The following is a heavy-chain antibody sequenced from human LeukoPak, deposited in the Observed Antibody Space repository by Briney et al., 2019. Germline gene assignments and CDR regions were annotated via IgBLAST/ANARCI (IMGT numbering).Heavy chain of an antibody. CDR3: ARHFRDAYNRRFNY. V-gene: IGHV5-51*01. Sequence: GESLKISCKGSGYSFISYWIAWVRQIPGKGLEWMGSVYPGDSDTTYSPSFQGQVTISADKSISTAYVQWSSLRASDTAMYFCARHFRDAYNRRFNYWGQGALVTVSS. CDR2: VYPGDSDT. CDR1: GYSFISYW. J-gene: IGHJ4*02. D-gene: IGHD5-24*01.